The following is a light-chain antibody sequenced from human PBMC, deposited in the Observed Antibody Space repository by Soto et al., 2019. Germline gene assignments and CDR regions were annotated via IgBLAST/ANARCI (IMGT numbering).Light chain of an antibody. J-gene: IGKJ4*01. CDR2: GAS. CDR3: QQYNNWPPLT. Sequence: EIGMTQSPSTLSVSPGERATLSCRASHSVSSNLAWYQQKPGQAPRLLIYGASTRATGIPARFSGSGSGTEFTLTISSLQSEDFAVYYCQQYNNWPPLTFGGGTKVDNK. CDR1: HSVSSN. V-gene: IGKV3-15*01.